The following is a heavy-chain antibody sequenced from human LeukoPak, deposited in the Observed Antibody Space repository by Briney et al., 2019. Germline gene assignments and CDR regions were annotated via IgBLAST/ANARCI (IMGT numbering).Heavy chain of an antibody. D-gene: IGHD3-16*01. CDR1: GGSFSGYY. CDR2: INHSGST. J-gene: IGHJ6*02. Sequence: PSETLSLTCAVYGGSFSGYYWSWIRQPPGKGLEWIGEINHSGSTNYNPSLKSRVTISVDTSKNQFSLKLSSVTAADTAVYYCARDGRLRPSGMDVWGQGTTVTASS. V-gene: IGHV4-34*01. CDR3: ARDGRLRPSGMDV.